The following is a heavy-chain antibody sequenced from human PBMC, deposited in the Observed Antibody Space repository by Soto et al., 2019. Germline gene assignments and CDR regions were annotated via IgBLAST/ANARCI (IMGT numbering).Heavy chain of an antibody. CDR2: IYHSGST. V-gene: IGHV4-4*02. Sequence: SETLSLTCAVSGGSITTSNWWSWVRQPPGKGLEWIGEIYHSGSTNYNPSLKSRVTISVDTSKNQFSLKLSSVTAADTAVYYCARRYGSCFDYWGQGTLVTVSS. CDR3: ARRYGSCFDY. D-gene: IGHD5-18*01. CDR1: GGSITTSNW. J-gene: IGHJ4*02.